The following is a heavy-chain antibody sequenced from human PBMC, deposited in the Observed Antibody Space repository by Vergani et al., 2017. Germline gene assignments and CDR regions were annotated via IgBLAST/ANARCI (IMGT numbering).Heavy chain of an antibody. V-gene: IGHV4-4*07. J-gene: IGHJ4*02. CDR2: VSVSGST. CDR3: ARGTPIIDY. Sequence: QVPLQASGPGLVNASEPLSLTFSVSGGSITNYYWSWIRQAAGKGLEWIGRVSVSGSTDSNASIRSRVTMSIGTSTNQFSLKLTSVTAADTAIYYCARGTPIIDYGGQGSLVTVSS. D-gene: IGHD5-24*01. CDR1: GGSITNYY.